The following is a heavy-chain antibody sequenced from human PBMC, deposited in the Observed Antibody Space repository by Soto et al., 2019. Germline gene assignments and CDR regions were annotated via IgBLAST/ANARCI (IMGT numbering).Heavy chain of an antibody. Sequence: SVKVSCKASGGTFSSYAISWVRQAPGQGLEWMGGIIPIFGTANYAQKFQGRVTMTRDTSTSTVYMELSSLRSEDTAVYYCAGGYDPPDYWGQGTLVTVSS. CDR1: GGTFSSYA. J-gene: IGHJ4*02. D-gene: IGHD5-12*01. V-gene: IGHV1-69*05. CDR3: AGGYDPPDY. CDR2: IIPIFGTA.